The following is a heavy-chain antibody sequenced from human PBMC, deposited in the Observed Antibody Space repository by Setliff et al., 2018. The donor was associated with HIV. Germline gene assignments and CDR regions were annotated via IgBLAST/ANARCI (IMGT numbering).Heavy chain of an antibody. CDR3: ARARGRAPLSYYFDS. J-gene: IGHJ4*02. D-gene: IGHD2-2*01. V-gene: IGHV4-38-2*02. Sequence: ASETLSLTCPVSGYSISSGYYWGWIRQPPGKGLEWIGNIHHSGSVYYNLSLKRRVTISVDTSKNQFSLKLSSVTAADTAVYYCARARGRAPLSYYFDSWGQGRLVTVSS. CDR1: GYSISSGYY. CDR2: IHHSGSV.